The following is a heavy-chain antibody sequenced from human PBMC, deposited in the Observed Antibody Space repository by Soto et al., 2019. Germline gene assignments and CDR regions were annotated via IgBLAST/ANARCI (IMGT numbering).Heavy chain of an antibody. CDR3: TTDAIFLIVVVQPPLRDY. CDR1: GFTFSNAW. Sequence: GGSLRHSCAASGFTFSNAWMNWVRQAPGKGLEWVGRIKSKTDGGTTDYAAPVKGRFTISRDDSKNTLYLQMNSLKTEDTAVYYCTTDAIFLIVVVQPPLRDYCAQGTLVTGSS. J-gene: IGHJ4*02. V-gene: IGHV3-15*07. D-gene: IGHD3-22*01. CDR2: IKSKTDGGTT.